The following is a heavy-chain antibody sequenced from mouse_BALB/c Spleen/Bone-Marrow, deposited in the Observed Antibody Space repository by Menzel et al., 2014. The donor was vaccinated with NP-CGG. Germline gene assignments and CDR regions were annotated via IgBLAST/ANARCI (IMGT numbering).Heavy chain of an antibody. D-gene: IGHD2-1*01. CDR1: GYSITSGYY. J-gene: IGHJ4*01. Sequence: QQSGPGLVKPSQSLSLTCSVTGYSITSGYYWNWIRQFPENKLEWMGYISYDGSNNYNPSLKNRISITRDTSKNQFFLKLNSVTTEDTATYYCARDLLWSYWGQGTSVTVSS. CDR3: ARDLLWSY. V-gene: IGHV3-6*02. CDR2: ISYDGSN.